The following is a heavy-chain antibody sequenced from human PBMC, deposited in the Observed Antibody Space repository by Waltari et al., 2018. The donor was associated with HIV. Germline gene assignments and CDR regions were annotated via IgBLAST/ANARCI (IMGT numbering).Heavy chain of an antibody. CDR2: IHTSGST. V-gene: IGHV4-4*07. J-gene: IGHJ4*02. CDR1: GGSISSYY. CDR3: ARDNSYSGYELTLFDY. D-gene: IGHD5-12*01. Sequence: QVQLQESGPGLVKPSETLSLTCTVSGGSISSYYLSWIRQPAGKGLEWIGRIHTSGSTNYNPSLMTRVTRAVDTSKSQFSLKLSSVTAADTAVYYCARDNSYSGYELTLFDYWGQGTLVTVSS.